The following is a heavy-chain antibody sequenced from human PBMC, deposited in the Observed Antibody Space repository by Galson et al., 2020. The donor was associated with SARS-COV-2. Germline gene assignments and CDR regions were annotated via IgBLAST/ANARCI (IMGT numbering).Heavy chain of an antibody. CDR2: IYTSGST. CDR1: GGSISSYY. D-gene: IGHD4-17*01. Sequence: ETSETLSLTCTVSGGSISSYYWSWIRQPAGKGLEWIWRIYTSGSTNYNPSLKSRVTMSVDTSKNQFSLKLSSVTAADTAVYYCATDYGDAFDIWGQGTMVTVSS. V-gene: IGHV4-4*07. J-gene: IGHJ3*02. CDR3: ATDYGDAFDI.